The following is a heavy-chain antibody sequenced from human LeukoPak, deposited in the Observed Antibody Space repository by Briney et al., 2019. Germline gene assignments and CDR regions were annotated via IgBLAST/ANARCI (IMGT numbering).Heavy chain of an antibody. CDR2: IKANSGGT. CDR1: GYTFTAYY. V-gene: IGHV1-2*02. J-gene: IGHJ4*02. Sequence: GASVKVSGKASGYTFTAYYIHWVRQAPGQGVGWMGLIKANSGGTIYAQMFQGRVTMTRDTSISTAYMELSRLTSDDTAVYYCARVDGSAATGGDWGRGTLVTVSS. D-gene: IGHD1-1*01. CDR3: ARVDGSAATGGD.